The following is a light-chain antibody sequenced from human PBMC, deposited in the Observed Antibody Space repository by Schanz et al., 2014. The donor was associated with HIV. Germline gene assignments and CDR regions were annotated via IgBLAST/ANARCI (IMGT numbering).Light chain of an antibody. J-gene: IGKJ2*01. V-gene: IGKV1-5*03. CDR3: HQYKTYPYT. CDR1: QSIGSW. Sequence: DIQMTQSPSTLSASVGDRVTITCRASQSIGSWLAWYQQRPGEAPKLLIYKTSGLESGVPSRFSGSGSGTEFTLTINSLQPDDFATYFCHQYKTYPYTFGQGTTLDIK. CDR2: KTS.